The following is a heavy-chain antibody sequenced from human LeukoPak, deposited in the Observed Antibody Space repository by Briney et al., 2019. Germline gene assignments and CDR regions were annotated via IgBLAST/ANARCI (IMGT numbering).Heavy chain of an antibody. J-gene: IGHJ4*02. D-gene: IGHD6-19*01. CDR1: GFTFDDYA. V-gene: IGHV3-9*01. CDR2: ICWNSGSI. CDR3: AKDSSDCYSDY. Sequence: PGGSLRLSCAASGFTFDDYAMHWVRQAPGKGLEWVSGICWNSGSIGYADSGKGRFTISRDNAKNSLYLQMNSLRAEDTAVYYCAKDSSDCYSDYWGQGTLFTVSS.